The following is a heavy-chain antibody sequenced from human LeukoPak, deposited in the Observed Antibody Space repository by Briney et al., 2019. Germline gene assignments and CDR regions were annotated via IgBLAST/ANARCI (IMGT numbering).Heavy chain of an antibody. J-gene: IGHJ5*02. CDR3: ARFTLNWFDP. CDR1: GYSISSGYY. Sequence: SETLSLTCAVSGYSISSGYYWGWIRQPPGKGLEWIGSIYHSGSTYYNPSLKSRVTISVDTSKNQFSLKLSSVTAADTAVYYCARFTLNWFDPWGQGTLVTVSS. CDR2: IYHSGST. V-gene: IGHV4-38-2*01.